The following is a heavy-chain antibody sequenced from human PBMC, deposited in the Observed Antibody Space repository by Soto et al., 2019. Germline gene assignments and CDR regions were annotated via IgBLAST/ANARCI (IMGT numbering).Heavy chain of an antibody. J-gene: IGHJ4*02. V-gene: IGHV3-15*05. CDR3: TTLPLDF. Sequence: EVQLVESGGGLVNPGGSIIISCAASGFNFSNAWMSWVRRVPGKGLEWVGRIKSKTDGGTADFAAPVKGRFILSRDDSKNTLYLQMNSLKTEDSAVYYCTTLPLDFWGQGTLVTVSS. CDR2: IKSKTDGGTA. CDR1: GFNFSNAW.